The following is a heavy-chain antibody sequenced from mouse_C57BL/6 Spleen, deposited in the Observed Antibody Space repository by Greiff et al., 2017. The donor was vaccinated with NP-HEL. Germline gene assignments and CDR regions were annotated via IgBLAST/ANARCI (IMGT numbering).Heavy chain of an antibody. CDR1: GFTFSDYG. V-gene: IGHV5-17*01. CDR2: ISSGSSTI. J-gene: IGHJ3*01. Sequence: EVKLMESGGGLVKPGGSLKLSCAASGFTFSDYGMHWVRQAPEKGLEWVAYISSGSSTIYYADTVKGRFTISRDNAKNTLFLQMTSLRSEDTAMYYCARSYYGSSLWFAYWGQGTLVTVSA. CDR3: ARSYYGSSLWFAY. D-gene: IGHD1-1*01.